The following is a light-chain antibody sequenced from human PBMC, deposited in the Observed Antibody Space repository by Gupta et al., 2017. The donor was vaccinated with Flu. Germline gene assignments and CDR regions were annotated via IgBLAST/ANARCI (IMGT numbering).Light chain of an antibody. CDR3: SSYAGGDTWV. CDR1: NGDIGSYYL. J-gene: IGLJ3*02. V-gene: IGLV2-23*01. Sequence: QSALTQPASVSASPGQSITISCIGSNGDIGSYYLVSWYQQRPGKAPKLLIYEASERPSGISDRFSASKSGSTASLTISGLQADDEADYYCSSYAGGDTWVLGGGTKLTVL. CDR2: EAS.